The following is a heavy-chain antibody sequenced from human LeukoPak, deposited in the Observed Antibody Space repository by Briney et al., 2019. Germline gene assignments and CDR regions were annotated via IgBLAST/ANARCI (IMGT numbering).Heavy chain of an antibody. D-gene: IGHD1-26*01. CDR1: GFTFSSYD. CDR3: ARDGRRYRGSYYYAFDI. CDR2: ISSSGSTI. V-gene: IGHV3-48*03. Sequence: AGGSLRLSCAASGFTFSSYDMNWVRQAPGKGLEWVSYISSSGSTIYYADSVKGRFTISRDNSKISLYLQMNSLIAEDTAVYYCARDGRRYRGSYYYAFDIWGQGTMVTVSS. J-gene: IGHJ3*02.